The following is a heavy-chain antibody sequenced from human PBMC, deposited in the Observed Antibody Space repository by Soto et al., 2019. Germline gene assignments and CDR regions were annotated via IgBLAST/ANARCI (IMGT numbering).Heavy chain of an antibody. D-gene: IGHD3-22*01. CDR1: GFTFSSYA. V-gene: IGHV3-23*01. CDR3: AKDPYYFDTSEMDV. J-gene: IGHJ6*02. CDR2: IGGSGGST. Sequence: GSLRLSCAASGFTFSSYAMSWVRQAPGKGLEWVSAIGGSGGSTYYADSVKGRFTISRDNSKNTLYLQMNSLRAEGTAVYFCAKDPYYFDTSEMDVWGLGTTVTVSS.